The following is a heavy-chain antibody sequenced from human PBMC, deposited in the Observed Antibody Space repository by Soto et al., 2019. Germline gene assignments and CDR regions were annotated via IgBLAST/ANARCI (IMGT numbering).Heavy chain of an antibody. CDR1: GGSFSAYF. CDR3: ARSGPPESGVVVTGIDWLDP. J-gene: IGHJ5*02. D-gene: IGHD2-21*02. V-gene: IGHV4-34*01. CDR2: INHSGST. Sequence: QVQLQQWGAGLLKPSETLSLTCAVYGGSFSAYFWTWIRQPPGKGLEWIGEINHSGSTNYNPSLGSRVTISVDMSRNQFSLKLSSVTAADTAVYYCARSGPPESGVVVTGIDWLDPWGQGTLVTVSS.